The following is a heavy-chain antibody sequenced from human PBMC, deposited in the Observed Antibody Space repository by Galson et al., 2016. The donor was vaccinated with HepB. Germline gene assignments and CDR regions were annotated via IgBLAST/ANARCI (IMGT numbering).Heavy chain of an antibody. CDR2: IIPLFGTA. CDR1: GGTFNNHA. V-gene: IGHV1-69*13. CDR3: ATVTGSSLGY. D-gene: IGHD1-26*01. J-gene: IGHJ4*02. Sequence: SVKVSCKASGGTFNNHAISWVRQAPGQGLEWVGGIIPLFGTAEYAQMFQGRVTITADESSGTAYMDLSSLLSEDTGVYYCATVTGSSLGYWGQGTLVTVSS.